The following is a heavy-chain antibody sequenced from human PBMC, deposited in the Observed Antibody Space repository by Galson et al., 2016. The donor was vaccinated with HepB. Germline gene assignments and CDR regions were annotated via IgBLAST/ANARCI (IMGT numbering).Heavy chain of an antibody. Sequence: ETLSLTCTVSGGSISGYYWSWIRQPPGKGLEWIGYIYYSGSTKYNPSLKSRVTISLDTSKNQFSLRLYSVTAADTAVYYCARTRIGEAGTDFDYWGQGTLVTVSS. V-gene: IGHV4-59*01. CDR2: IYYSGST. J-gene: IGHJ4*02. CDR1: GGSISGYY. CDR3: ARTRIGEAGTDFDY. D-gene: IGHD6-13*01.